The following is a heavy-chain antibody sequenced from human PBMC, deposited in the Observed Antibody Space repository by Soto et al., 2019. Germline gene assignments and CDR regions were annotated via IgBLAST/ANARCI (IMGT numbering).Heavy chain of an antibody. D-gene: IGHD3-3*01. V-gene: IGHV3-23*01. CDR2: VGGGDET. CDR1: GFAFNTYA. Sequence: EVRLLESGGGLVQPGGSLRVSCVASGFAFNTYAMTWVRQAPGKGLEWVSSVGGGDETYYADSVTGRFTISRDDSKSTVFLQMNSLRAEDTAVYYCAREDTYYDFWSGYAAGAFDYWGQGTLVTVSS. J-gene: IGHJ4*02. CDR3: AREDTYYDFWSGYAAGAFDY.